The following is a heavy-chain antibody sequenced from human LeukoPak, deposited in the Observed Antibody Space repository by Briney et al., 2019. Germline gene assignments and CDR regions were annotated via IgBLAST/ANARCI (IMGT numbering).Heavy chain of an antibody. CDR2: IKVGNGDT. CDR1: GYAFTGSY. D-gene: IGHD6-13*01. Sequence: GASVKVSCKAAGYAFTGSYIHWVRQAPGQRLEWMGWIKVGNGDTTYSQKFQDRVTITRDTSANIVHMQVSGLRSEDTAVYYCARDPARSLTFDYWGQGTLLTVSS. V-gene: IGHV1/OR15-3*02. J-gene: IGHJ4*02. CDR3: ARDPARSLTFDY.